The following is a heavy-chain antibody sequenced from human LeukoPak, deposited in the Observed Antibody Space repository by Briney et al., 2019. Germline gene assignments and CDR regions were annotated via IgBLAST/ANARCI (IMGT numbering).Heavy chain of an antibody. V-gene: IGHV4-59*01. J-gene: IGHJ4*02. CDR3: ARTDYFLDH. Sequence: PSETLSLTCTVSGVSISSYYWSWIRQPPGKGLEWIGYIYYSGSTNFNPSLKSRVTMSVDTSKNQFSLKLTSVTAADTAVYYCARTDYFLDHWGQGTLVTVSS. D-gene: IGHD3/OR15-3a*01. CDR1: GVSISSYY. CDR2: IYYSGST.